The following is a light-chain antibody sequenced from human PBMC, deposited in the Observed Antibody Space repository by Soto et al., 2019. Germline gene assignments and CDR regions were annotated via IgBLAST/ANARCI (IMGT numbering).Light chain of an antibody. CDR3: QQSYSTPRT. CDR1: QSISRY. CDR2: AAS. J-gene: IGKJ1*01. Sequence: PSXLSSSVGDRVTIACRASQSISRYLNWYQQKPGKAPKLLIYAASSLQSGVPSRFSGSGSGTDFTLTISSLQPEDFATYYCQQSYSTPRTFGQGTKVDIK. V-gene: IGKV1-39*01.